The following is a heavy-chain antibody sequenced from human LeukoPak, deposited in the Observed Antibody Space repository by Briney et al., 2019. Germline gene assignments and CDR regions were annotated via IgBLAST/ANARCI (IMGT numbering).Heavy chain of an antibody. V-gene: IGHV3-72*01. Sequence: GGSLRLSCAASGFTFSDHYMDWVRQAPGKGLEWVGRIKNKANSYTTEYAASVKGRFTIERDESKNSLYLQMNSRKTEDTAVYYCARGDGGSCSDWGQGTLVTVSS. CDR1: GFTFSDHY. CDR3: ARGDGGSCSD. D-gene: IGHD2-15*01. CDR2: IKNKANSYTT. J-gene: IGHJ4*02.